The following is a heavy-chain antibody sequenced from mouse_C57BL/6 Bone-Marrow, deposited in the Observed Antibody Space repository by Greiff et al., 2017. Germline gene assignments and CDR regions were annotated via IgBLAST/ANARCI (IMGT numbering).Heavy chain of an antibody. V-gene: IGHV1-78*01. D-gene: IGHD1-1*01. CDR1: GYTFTDHT. J-gene: IGHJ4*01. CDR3: ARLNYGSSYAMDY. Sequence: QVQLQQSDAELVKPGASVKISCKVSGYTFTDHTIHWMKQRPEQGLEWIGYIYPRNGSTKNNEKFKGKVTLTADKSSNTAYMQLNSLTSEDSAVYFCARLNYGSSYAMDYWGQGTSVTVSS. CDR2: IYPRNGST.